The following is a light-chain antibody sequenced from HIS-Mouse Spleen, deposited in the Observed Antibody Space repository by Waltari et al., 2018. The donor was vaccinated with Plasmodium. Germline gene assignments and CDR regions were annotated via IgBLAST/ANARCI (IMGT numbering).Light chain of an antibody. J-gene: IGLJ1*01. V-gene: IGLV2-14*03. Sequence: QSALTQPAPVSGSPGQSIPISCTGTSSDVGGYNYVPWYQQHPGKAPKLMIYDVSNRPSGVSNRFSGSKSGNTASLTISGLQAEDEADYYCSSYTSSSTAFGTGTKVTVL. CDR1: SSDVGGYNY. CDR3: SSYTSSSTA. CDR2: DVS.